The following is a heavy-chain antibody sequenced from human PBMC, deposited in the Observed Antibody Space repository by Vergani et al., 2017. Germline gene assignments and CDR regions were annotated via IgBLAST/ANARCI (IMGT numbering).Heavy chain of an antibody. V-gene: IGHV3-30*18. Sequence: QVQLVESGGGVVQPGRSLRLSCAASGFTFSSYGMHWVRQAPGKGLEWVAVISYDGSNKYYADSVKGRFTISRDNSKNTLYLQMNSLRAEDTAVYYCAKDVDSSSWYGVFFDYWGQGTLVTVSS. CDR1: GFTFSSYG. J-gene: IGHJ4*02. CDR2: ISYDGSNK. CDR3: AKDVDSSSWYGVFFDY. D-gene: IGHD6-13*01.